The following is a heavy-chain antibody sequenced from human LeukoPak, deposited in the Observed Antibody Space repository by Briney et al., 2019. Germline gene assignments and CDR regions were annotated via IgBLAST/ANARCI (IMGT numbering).Heavy chain of an antibody. Sequence: GGSLRLSCEASGFPFSDYAMTWVRQAPGKGLEWVSSIKGSGGGSSYADSVKGRFTMTRDNSKSTLYLQTDSLRAGDTAVYFCGRDPNGDYVGAFEFWGQGTLVTVSS. J-gene: IGHJ3*01. V-gene: IGHV3-23*01. CDR1: GFPFSDYA. CDR3: GRDPNGDYVGAFEF. D-gene: IGHD4-17*01. CDR2: IKGSGGGS.